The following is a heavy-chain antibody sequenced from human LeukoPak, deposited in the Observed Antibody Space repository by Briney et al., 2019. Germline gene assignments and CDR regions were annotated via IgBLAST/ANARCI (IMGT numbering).Heavy chain of an antibody. Sequence: GGSLRLSCAASGFTFSSNYMSWIRQAPGKGLEWVSVIYTGGSTYYADSVKSRFTISRDNSKNPLYLQMTSLSAEDTAVYYCARVRPHPIIDVWGKGTTVTVSS. V-gene: IGHV3-53*01. D-gene: IGHD6-6*01. CDR1: GFTFSSNY. CDR2: IYTGGST. J-gene: IGHJ6*03. CDR3: ARVRPHPIIDV.